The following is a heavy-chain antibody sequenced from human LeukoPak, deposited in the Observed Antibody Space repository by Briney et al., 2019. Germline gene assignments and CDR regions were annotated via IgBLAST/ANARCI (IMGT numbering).Heavy chain of an antibody. CDR3: ARGTIAKAFDI. V-gene: IGHV4-34*01. CDR1: GGSFSGYY. Sequence: SETLSLTCAVYGGSFSGYYWSWIRQPPGKGLEWIGEINHSGSTNYNPSLKSRVTISVDTSKNQSSLKLSSVTAADTAVYYCARGTIAKAFDIWGQGTMVTVSS. D-gene: IGHD3-9*01. CDR2: INHSGST. J-gene: IGHJ3*02.